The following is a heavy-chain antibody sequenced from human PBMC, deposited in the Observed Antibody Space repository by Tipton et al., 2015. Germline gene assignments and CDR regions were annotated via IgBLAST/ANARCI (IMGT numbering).Heavy chain of an antibody. Sequence: GLVKPSETLSLTCTVSGGSVSSDSYYWNWIRQPPGKGLEWIGYIYYTGSTHYNPSLKSRVTISVDTSKSQFFLKLSSVTAADTAVYYCARFRYYGSESERGYFHGLDVWGQGTTVTVSS. CDR2: IYYTGST. CDR1: GGSVSSDSYY. D-gene: IGHD3-10*01. CDR3: ARFRYYGSESERGYFHGLDV. J-gene: IGHJ6*02. V-gene: IGHV4-61*01.